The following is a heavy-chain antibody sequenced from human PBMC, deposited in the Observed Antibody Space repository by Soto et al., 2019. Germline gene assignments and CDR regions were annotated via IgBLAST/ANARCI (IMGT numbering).Heavy chain of an antibody. D-gene: IGHD3-3*01. J-gene: IGHJ6*02. CDR3: ARPLEWDIRAEGGYYYYGMDV. Sequence: EVQLVESGGGLVKPGGSLRLSCAASGFTFSSYSMNWVRQAPGKGLEWVSSISSSSSYIYYPDSVKGRFTISRVHAKNSLYLQMNSLRAEDTAVYYCARPLEWDIRAEGGYYYYGMDVWGQGTTVTVSS. V-gene: IGHV3-21*01. CDR2: ISSSSSYI. CDR1: GFTFSSYS.